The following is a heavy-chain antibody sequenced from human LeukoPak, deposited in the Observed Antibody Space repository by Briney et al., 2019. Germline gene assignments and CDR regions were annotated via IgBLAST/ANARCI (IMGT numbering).Heavy chain of an antibody. Sequence: GASVKVSCKASGYTFTSYSMHWVRQAPGQRLEWMGWINAGNGNTEFSQKFQGRVTITRDTSASTAYMELSSLRSEDTAVYYCARFLGGSYGMDVWGQGTTVTVSS. CDR3: ARFLGGSYGMDV. CDR2: INAGNGNT. J-gene: IGHJ6*02. CDR1: GYTFTSYS. D-gene: IGHD1-26*01. V-gene: IGHV1-3*01.